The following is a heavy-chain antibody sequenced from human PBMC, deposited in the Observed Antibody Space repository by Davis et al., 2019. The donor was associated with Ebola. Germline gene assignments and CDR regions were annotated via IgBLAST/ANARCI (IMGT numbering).Heavy chain of an antibody. V-gene: IGHV3-30*02. CDR2: IWFDGRNA. CDR1: GLTFSRYG. CDR3: AKDPGGHTSENDY. D-gene: IGHD3-22*01. J-gene: IGHJ4*02. Sequence: GESLKISCVASGLTFSRYGMHWVRQTPGKGLQWVAFIWFDGRNAHYIDSVKGRFTISRDNSKNTLYLQMNSLRPEDTAMYYCAKDPGGHTSENDYWGQGTLVIVSS.